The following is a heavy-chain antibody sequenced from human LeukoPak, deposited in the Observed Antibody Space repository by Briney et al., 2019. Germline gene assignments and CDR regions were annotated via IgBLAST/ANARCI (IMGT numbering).Heavy chain of an antibody. CDR1: GFTFTTYS. J-gene: IGHJ4*02. CDR2: ISSSSSYI. Sequence: GGSLRLSCAASGFTFTTYSMNWVRQAPGKGLEWVSSISSSSSYIYYANSVKGRFTISRDNAKNSLYLQMNSLRAEDTAVYYCARLDDYGDYFYYWGQGTLVTVSS. V-gene: IGHV3-21*01. CDR3: ARLDDYGDYFYY. D-gene: IGHD4-17*01.